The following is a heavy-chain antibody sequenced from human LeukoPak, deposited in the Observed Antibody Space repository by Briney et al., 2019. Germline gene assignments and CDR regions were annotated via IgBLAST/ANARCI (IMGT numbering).Heavy chain of an antibody. CDR1: GYSISSGYY. J-gene: IGHJ4*02. V-gene: IGHV4-38-2*02. Sequence: PSETLSLTCAVSGYSISSGYYWGWIRQPPGKGLEWIGSIYHSGSTYYNPSLKSRVTISVDTSKNQFSLKLSSVTGADTAVYYCARDYYDYVWGSYRFGYWGQGTLVTVSS. CDR2: IYHSGST. D-gene: IGHD3-16*02. CDR3: ARDYYDYVWGSYRFGY.